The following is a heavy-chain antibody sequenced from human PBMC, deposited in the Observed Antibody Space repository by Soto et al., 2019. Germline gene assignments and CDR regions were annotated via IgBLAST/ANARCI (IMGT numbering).Heavy chain of an antibody. CDR3: ARDQEPSTLYYDYYYMDV. V-gene: IGHV1-46*03. CDR1: GYTFTSYY. J-gene: IGHJ6*03. Sequence: QVQLVQSGAEVKKPGASVTVSCKASGYTFTSYYIHWVRQAPGQGLEWMGIINPSGGSTSYAQKFQGRVTMTRDTATSTVYMEVSGLTSADTAVYYCARDQEPSTLYYDYYYMDVWGKGTTVTVSS. CDR2: INPSGGST.